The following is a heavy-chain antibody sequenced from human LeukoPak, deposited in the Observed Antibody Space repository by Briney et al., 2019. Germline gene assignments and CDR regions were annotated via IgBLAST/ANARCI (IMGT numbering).Heavy chain of an antibody. D-gene: IGHD6-6*01. CDR1: GFTFSSYG. V-gene: IGHV3-30*18. J-gene: IGHJ4*02. CDR3: AKGVSQLGCSSQDY. Sequence: GGSLRLSCAASGFTFSSYGMHWVRQAPGKGLEWVAVISYDGSNKYYADSVKGRFTISRDNSKNTLYLQMNSLRAEDTAVYYCAKGVSQLGCSSQDYWGQGTLVTVSS. CDR2: ISYDGSNK.